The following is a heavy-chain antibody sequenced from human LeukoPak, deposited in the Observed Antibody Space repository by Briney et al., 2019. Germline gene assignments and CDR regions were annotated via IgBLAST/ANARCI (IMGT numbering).Heavy chain of an antibody. CDR1: GGSISSSSYY. V-gene: IGHV4-39*07. CDR2: IYYSGST. Sequence: SETLSLTCTVSGGSISSSSYYWGWIRQPPGKGLEWIGSIYYSGSTYYNPSLKSRVTISVDTSKNQFSLKLSSVTAADTAVYYCVRESRWLQFDAFDIWGQGTMVTVSS. D-gene: IGHD5-24*01. J-gene: IGHJ3*02. CDR3: VRESRWLQFDAFDI.